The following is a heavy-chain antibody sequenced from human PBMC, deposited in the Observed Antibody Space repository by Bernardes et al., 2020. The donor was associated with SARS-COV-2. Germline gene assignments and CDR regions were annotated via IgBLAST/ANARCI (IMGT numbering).Heavy chain of an antibody. CDR3: SKDPQWTILGVVNPIKKPGYGMDV. D-gene: IGHD3-3*01. CDR1: GFTFSSYA. CDR2: FSCSGGST. J-gene: IGHJ6*02. V-gene: IGHV3-23*01. Sequence: GGSLRLSFAASGFTFSSYAISLVRQAPGKGLEWVLAFSCSGGSTYYADSVKGRFTIPRDNPKNTLYLSMNRLRAEDTAVYYCSKDPQWTILGVVNPIKKPGYGMDVWGQGTTVTVSS.